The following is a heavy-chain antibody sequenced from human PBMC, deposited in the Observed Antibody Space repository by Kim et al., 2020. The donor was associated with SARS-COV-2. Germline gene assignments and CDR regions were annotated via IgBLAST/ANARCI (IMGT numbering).Heavy chain of an antibody. D-gene: IGHD1-7*01. Sequence: GGSLRLSCAASGFTFSSYGMHWVRQAPGKGLEWVAVISYDGSNKYYADSVKGRFTISRDNSQNTLYLQMNSLRAEDTAVSYCAKDQFVNWNSKPPSSSPLYYGMDVWGQGTTVTVSS. CDR1: GFTFSSYG. J-gene: IGHJ6*02. CDR2: ISYDGSNK. CDR3: AKDQFVNWNSKPPSSSPLYYGMDV. V-gene: IGHV3-30*18.